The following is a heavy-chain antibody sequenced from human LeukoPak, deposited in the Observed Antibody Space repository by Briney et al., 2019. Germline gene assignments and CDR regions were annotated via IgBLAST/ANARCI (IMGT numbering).Heavy chain of an antibody. D-gene: IGHD2-2*02. V-gene: IGHV1-69*02. J-gene: IGHJ5*02. CDR3: AAEGDIVVVPAAISRYNWFDP. CDR1: GGTFSSYT. CDR2: IIPILGIA. Sequence: ASVKVSCKASGGTFSSYTISWVRQAPGQGLEWMGRIIPILGIANYAQEFQGRVTITADKSTSTAYMELSSLRSEDTAVYYCAAEGDIVVVPAAISRYNWFDPWGQGTLVTVSS.